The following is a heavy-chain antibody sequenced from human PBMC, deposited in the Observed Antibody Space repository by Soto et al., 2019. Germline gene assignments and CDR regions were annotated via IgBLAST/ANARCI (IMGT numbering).Heavy chain of an antibody. J-gene: IGHJ6*03. CDR2: IIPILGIA. D-gene: IGHD4-17*01. CDR3: ASNDGDYASYYYYLDG. Sequence: SVKVSCKASGGTFSSYTISWVRQAPGQGLEWMGRIIPILGIANYAQKFQGRVTITADKSTSTAYMELSSLRSEDTAVYYCASNDGDYASYYYYLDGWGKGTTVNVS. CDR1: GGTFSSYT. V-gene: IGHV1-69*02.